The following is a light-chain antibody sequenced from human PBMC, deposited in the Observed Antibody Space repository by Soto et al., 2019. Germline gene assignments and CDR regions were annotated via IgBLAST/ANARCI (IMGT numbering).Light chain of an antibody. J-gene: IGKJ1*01. V-gene: IGKV1-5*02. CDR1: QSISSW. CDR3: QQLHSFSWT. Sequence: DIQMTQSPSTLSASVGYRVNLIRRASQSISSWLAWYQQKPGKAPKLLSYAASTLQSGVPSRFSGSGSGTDFTLTISSLKPEDFATYYCQQLHSFSWTVGQGTKVDIK. CDR2: AAS.